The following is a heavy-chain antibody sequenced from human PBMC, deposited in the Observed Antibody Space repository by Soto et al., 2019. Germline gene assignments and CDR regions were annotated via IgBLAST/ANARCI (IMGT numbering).Heavy chain of an antibody. Sequence: GASVKVSCKASGGTFSSYAISWVRQAPGQGLEWMGGIIPIFGTANYAQKFQGRVTITADESTSTAYMELSSLRSEDTAVYYCARDGVVVLAATNTWFAPWGQGTLVTVSS. CDR2: IIPIFGTA. V-gene: IGHV1-69*13. CDR3: ARDGVVVLAATNTWFAP. J-gene: IGHJ5*02. CDR1: GGTFSSYA. D-gene: IGHD2-15*01.